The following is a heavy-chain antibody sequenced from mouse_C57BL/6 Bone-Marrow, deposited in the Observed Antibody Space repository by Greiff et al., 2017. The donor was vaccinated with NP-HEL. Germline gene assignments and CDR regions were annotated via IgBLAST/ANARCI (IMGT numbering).Heavy chain of an antibody. J-gene: IGHJ3*01. CDR1: GYAFSSSW. D-gene: IGHD3-1*01. V-gene: IGHV1-82*01. CDR2: IYPGDGAT. CDR3: ARSAARAFAY. Sequence: QVQLQQSGPELVKPGASVKISCKASGYAFSSSWMNWVKQRPGKGLEWIGRIYPGDGATNYNGKFKGKATLTADKSSSTAYMQLSSLTSEDSAVYFFARSAARAFAYWGQGTLVTVSA.